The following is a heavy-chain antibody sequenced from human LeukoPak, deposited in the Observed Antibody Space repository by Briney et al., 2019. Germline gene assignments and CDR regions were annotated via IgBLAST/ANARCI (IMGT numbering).Heavy chain of an antibody. CDR2: IYPGDSDT. CDR1: GYSFTSFW. D-gene: IGHD4-17*01. CDR3: ARPTHGDSTGGVWFDP. V-gene: IGHV5-51*01. J-gene: IGHJ5*02. Sequence: GESLKISCKGSGYSFTSFWIGWVRQMPGKGLEWMGIIYPGDSDTRYSPSFQGQVTISADKSISTAYLQWSSLKASDTAMYYCARPTHGDSTGGVWFDPWGQGTLVTVSS.